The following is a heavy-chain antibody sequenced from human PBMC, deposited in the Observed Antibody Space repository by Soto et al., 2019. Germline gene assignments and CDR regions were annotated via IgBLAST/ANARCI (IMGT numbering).Heavy chain of an antibody. J-gene: IGHJ6*02. Sequence: SLRLSCAASGFTFSAYWMHWVRQAPGKGLVWVSRIHSNGNITTYADFVKGRFTISRDNAKNTLYLQMNSLRAEDTAVYYCARSVRSGTYPYYYYAMDVWGQGTTVTVSS. V-gene: IGHV3-74*03. CDR1: GFTFSAYW. D-gene: IGHD3-10*01. CDR2: IHSNGNIT. CDR3: ARSVRSGTYPYYYYAMDV.